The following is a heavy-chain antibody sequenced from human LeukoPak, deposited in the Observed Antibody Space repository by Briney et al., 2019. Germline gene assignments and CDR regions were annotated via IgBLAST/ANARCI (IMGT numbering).Heavy chain of an antibody. CDR3: ARSPYASGWYGVGY. D-gene: IGHD6-19*01. V-gene: IGHV3-7*01. J-gene: IGHJ4*02. CDR1: GFTFSSYW. CDR2: IKQDGSEK. Sequence: GGSLRLSCAASGFTFSSYWMSWVRQAPGKGLEWVANIKQDGSEKYYVDSVKGRFTISRDNAKNSLYLQLNSLRAEDTAVYYCARSPYASGWYGVGYWGQGTLVTVSS.